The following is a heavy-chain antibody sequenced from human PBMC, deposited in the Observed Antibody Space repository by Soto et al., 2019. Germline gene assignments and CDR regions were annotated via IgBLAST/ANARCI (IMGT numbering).Heavy chain of an antibody. D-gene: IGHD2-15*01. CDR1: GGSINNNNYY. CDR3: ATVLVGATRHPDSDS. J-gene: IGHJ4*02. Sequence: QLQLQESGPGLVKPSETLSLTCTVSGGSINNNNYYWAWIRQPPGKGLSWIASIYYDGSTYYNSSLKSRDTISRDTSKNHFSLRLTSMTAADTAVYYCATVLVGATRHPDSDSWGQGTLVTVSS. CDR2: IYYDGST. V-gene: IGHV4-39*02.